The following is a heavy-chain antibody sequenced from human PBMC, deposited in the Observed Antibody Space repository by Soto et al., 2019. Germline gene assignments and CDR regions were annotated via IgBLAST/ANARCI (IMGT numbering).Heavy chain of an antibody. Sequence: GGSLRLCCAASGFTYSNYGMNWVRQAPGKGLEWVSALSASGTNTYYADSVKGRFTISRDNSKNTLYLQMNSLRAEDTALYYCAKETRSRGPIDYWGRGTLVTVSS. CDR2: LSASGTNT. D-gene: IGHD5-12*01. J-gene: IGHJ4*02. CDR3: AKETRSRGPIDY. V-gene: IGHV3-23*01. CDR1: GFTYSNYG.